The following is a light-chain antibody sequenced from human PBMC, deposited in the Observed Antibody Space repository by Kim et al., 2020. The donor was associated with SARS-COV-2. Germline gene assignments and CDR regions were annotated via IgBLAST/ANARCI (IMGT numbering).Light chain of an antibody. CDR2: GKN. Sequence: VALGQTVRITCQGDSLRSYYATWYQQKPGQAPILVIYGKNNRPSGIPDRFSGSSSGNTASLTTTGTQAGDEAHYYCNSRDSNDNVVFGGGTKLTVL. J-gene: IGLJ2*01. V-gene: IGLV3-19*01. CDR3: NSRDSNDNVV. CDR1: SLRSYY.